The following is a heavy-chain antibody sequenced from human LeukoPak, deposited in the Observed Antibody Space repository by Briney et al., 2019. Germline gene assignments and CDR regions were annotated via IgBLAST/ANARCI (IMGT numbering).Heavy chain of an antibody. CDR2: IYPGDSDT. Sequence: GEFLKISCKGSGYTFTSYWIGWVRQMPGKGLEWMGIIYPGDSDTTYSPSFQGQVTISADKSISTAYLQWSSLKASDTAMYYCARQDVRFSSNHWGPGTLVTVSS. CDR3: ARQDVRFSSNH. V-gene: IGHV5-51*01. D-gene: IGHD6-13*01. CDR1: GYTFTSYW. J-gene: IGHJ5*02.